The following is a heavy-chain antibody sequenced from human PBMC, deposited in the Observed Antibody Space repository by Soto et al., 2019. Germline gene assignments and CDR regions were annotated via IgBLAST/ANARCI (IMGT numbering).Heavy chain of an antibody. CDR1: GGTFSSYA. Sequence: QVQLVQSGAEVKKPGSSVKVSCKAYGGTFSSYAISWVRQAPGQGLEWMAGIIPIFGTANYAQKFQGRVTITADESTSTAYMELSSLRSQDTAVYYCARKRPGDIHFDHWGQLTLVTVSS. CDR2: IIPIFGTA. V-gene: IGHV1-69*12. CDR3: ARKRPGDIHFDH. J-gene: IGHJ4*02. D-gene: IGHD3-16*02.